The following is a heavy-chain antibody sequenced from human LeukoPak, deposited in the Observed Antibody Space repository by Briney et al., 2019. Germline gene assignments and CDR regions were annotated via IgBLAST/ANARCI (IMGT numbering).Heavy chain of an antibody. V-gene: IGHV1-69*04. D-gene: IGHD3-22*01. CDR2: IIPILGIA. CDR3: ARVHYYYDSSGQTSYYYYGMDV. CDR1: GGTFSSYA. J-gene: IGHJ6*02. Sequence: GSSVKVSCKASGGTFSSYAISWVRQAPGQGLEWMGRIIPILGIANYAQKFQGRVTITADKSTSTAYMELSGLRSEDTAVYYCARVHYYYDSSGQTSYYYYGMDVWGQGTTVTVSS.